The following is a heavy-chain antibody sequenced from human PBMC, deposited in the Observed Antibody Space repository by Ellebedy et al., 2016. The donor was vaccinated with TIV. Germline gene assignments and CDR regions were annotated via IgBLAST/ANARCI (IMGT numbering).Heavy chain of an antibody. CDR2: ISGSGVTT. D-gene: IGHD3-22*01. CDR3: AISRDYYDSSGHYTYYFDY. Sequence: PGGSLRLSCAAPGFTFSSYALSWVRQAPGKGLEWVSSISGSGVTTYYADSVKGRFTTSRDNSKNTLYLQVDSLRAEDTALYYCAISRDYYDSSGHYTYYFDYWGQGTLVTVSS. J-gene: IGHJ4*02. CDR1: GFTFSSYA. V-gene: IGHV3-23*01.